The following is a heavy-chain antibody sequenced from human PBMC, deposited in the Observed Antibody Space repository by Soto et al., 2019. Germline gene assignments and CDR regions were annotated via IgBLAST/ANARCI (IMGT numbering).Heavy chain of an antibody. D-gene: IGHD2-15*01. CDR2: VYYSGST. V-gene: IGHV4-59*01. Sequence: SETLSLTCTVSGGSFNHYYWSWIRQPPGKGLEWIGCVYYSGSTNYNPSLKSRVTISIDTSKNQFSLKLSSVTAADTAVYYCTREQTSTVVTQWGQGTLVTVSS. CDR1: GGSFNHYY. CDR3: TREQTSTVVTQ. J-gene: IGHJ4*02.